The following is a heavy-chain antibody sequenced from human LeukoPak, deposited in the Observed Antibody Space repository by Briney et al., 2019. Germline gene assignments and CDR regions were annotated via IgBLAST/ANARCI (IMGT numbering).Heavy chain of an antibody. CDR2: IIPIFGTA. V-gene: IGHV1-69*13. CDR1: GGTFSSYA. D-gene: IGHD5-12*01. CDR3: ASGGYSGYDFYYYYYGMDV. Sequence: SVKISCNASGGTFSSYAISWVRQAPGQGLEWMGGIIPIFGTANYAQKFQGRVTITADESTSTAYMELSSLRSEDTAVYYCASGGYSGYDFYYYYYGMDVWGKGTTVTVSS. J-gene: IGHJ6*04.